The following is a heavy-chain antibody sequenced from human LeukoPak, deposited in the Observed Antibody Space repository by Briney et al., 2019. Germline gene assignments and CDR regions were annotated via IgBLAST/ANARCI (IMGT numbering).Heavy chain of an antibody. CDR3: ARGGGSGTYRLDY. CDR1: GFTFNTYW. V-gene: IGHV3-74*01. CDR2: INGDGSSI. Sequence: GGSLRLSCGASGFTFNTYWMHWVRQAPGKGLVWVSRINGDGSSISYADSVKGRFTISRDNAKNTLYLQLNSLRAEDTAVYYCARGGGSGTYRLDYWGQGTLVTVSS. D-gene: IGHD3-10*01. J-gene: IGHJ4*02.